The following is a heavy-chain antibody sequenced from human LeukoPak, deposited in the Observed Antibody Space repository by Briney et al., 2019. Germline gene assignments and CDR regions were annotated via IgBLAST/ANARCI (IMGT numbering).Heavy chain of an antibody. CDR2: IYYSGST. CDR3: ARLGYCSSTSCYTGDYYYYMDV. D-gene: IGHD2-2*02. J-gene: IGHJ6*03. V-gene: IGHV4-59*08. Sequence: PSETLSLTCTVSGGSISSYYWSWIRQPPGKGLEWIGYIYYSGSTNYNPSLKSRVTISVDTSKNQFSLKLSSVTAADTAVYYCARLGYCSSTSCYTGDYYYYMDVWGKGTTVTVSS. CDR1: GGSISSYY.